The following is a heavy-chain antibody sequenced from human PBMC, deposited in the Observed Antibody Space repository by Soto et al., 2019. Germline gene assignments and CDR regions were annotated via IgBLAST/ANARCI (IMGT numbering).Heavy chain of an antibody. CDR1: GFTFSSYA. J-gene: IGHJ5*02. CDR3: ARNRDFWSGYSGSNWFDP. D-gene: IGHD3-3*01. CDR2: ISYDGSNK. Sequence: PGGSLRLSCAASGFTFSSYAMHWVRQAPGKGLEWVAVISYDGSNKYYADSVKGRFTISRDNSKNTLYLQMNSLRAEDTAVYYCARNRDFWSGYSGSNWFDPWGQGTLVTVSS. V-gene: IGHV3-30-3*01.